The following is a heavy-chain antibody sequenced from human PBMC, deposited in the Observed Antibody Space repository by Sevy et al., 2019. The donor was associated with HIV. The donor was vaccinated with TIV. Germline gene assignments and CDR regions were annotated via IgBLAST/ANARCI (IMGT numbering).Heavy chain of an antibody. Sequence: SETLSLTCTVSGGSISSGSYYWSWIRQPAGKGLEWIGRIYTGGSTNYNPSLKSRVTMSVDTSKNQFSLRLSSVTAADTAVYYCARAGYDSSGYHPWGQGTLVTVSS. CDR1: GGSISSGSYY. V-gene: IGHV4-61*02. D-gene: IGHD3-22*01. CDR2: IYTGGST. CDR3: ARAGYDSSGYHP. J-gene: IGHJ5*02.